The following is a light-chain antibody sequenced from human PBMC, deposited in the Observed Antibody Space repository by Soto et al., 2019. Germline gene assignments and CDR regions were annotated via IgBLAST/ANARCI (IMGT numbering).Light chain of an antibody. J-gene: IGKJ4*01. CDR1: QSIRNNY. CDR3: QQYFSEPFT. CDR2: GAS. V-gene: IGKV3-20*01. Sequence: EVVLTQSPGTLSLSPGERAALSCKASQSIRNNYFAWFQQKPGQAPRLLIYGASGRATGIPDRFSSSGSGTDFTLTISRLEPEDFAVYFCQQYFSEPFTFGGGTKVDIK.